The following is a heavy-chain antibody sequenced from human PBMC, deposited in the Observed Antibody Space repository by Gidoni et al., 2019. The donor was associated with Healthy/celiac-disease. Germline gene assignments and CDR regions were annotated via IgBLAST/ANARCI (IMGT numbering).Heavy chain of an antibody. D-gene: IGHD4-4*01. CDR2: ISWNSGSI. CDR1: GFTFDDYA. Sequence: EVQLVESGGGLVQPGRSLRLSCAASGFTFDDYAMHWFRQAPGKGLEWVSGISWNSGSIGYADSVKGRFTISRDNAKNSLYLQMNSLRAEDTALYYCAKDIMTTRSSYYGMDVWGQGTTVTVSS. J-gene: IGHJ6*02. CDR3: AKDIMTTRSSYYGMDV. V-gene: IGHV3-9*01.